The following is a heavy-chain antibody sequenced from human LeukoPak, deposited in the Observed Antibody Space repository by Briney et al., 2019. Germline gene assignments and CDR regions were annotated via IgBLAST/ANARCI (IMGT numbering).Heavy chain of an antibody. J-gene: IGHJ5*02. V-gene: IGHV1-2*02. CDR1: GYTFTGYY. D-gene: IGHD2-15*01. CDR2: INPNSGGT. CDR3: ARDIVVVVAAENWFDP. Sequence: ASVKVSCKASGYTFTGYYMHWVRQAPGQGLEWMGWINPNSGGTNYAQKFQGRVTMTRDTSISTAYMELSRLRSDDTAVYYCARDIVVVVAAENWFDPWGQGTLVTVPS.